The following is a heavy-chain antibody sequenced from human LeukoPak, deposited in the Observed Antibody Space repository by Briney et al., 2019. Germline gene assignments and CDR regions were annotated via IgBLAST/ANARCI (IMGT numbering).Heavy chain of an antibody. V-gene: IGHV3-21*01. CDR1: GFTFSTYS. Sequence: GGSLRLSCAASGFTFSTYSMNWVRQAPGKGLEWVSSISSSSSYIYYADSVKGRFTISRDNAKNSLYLQMNSLRAEDTAVYYCARDPKPPREFDYWGQGTLVTVSS. J-gene: IGHJ4*02. CDR2: ISSSSSYI. CDR3: ARDPKPPREFDY.